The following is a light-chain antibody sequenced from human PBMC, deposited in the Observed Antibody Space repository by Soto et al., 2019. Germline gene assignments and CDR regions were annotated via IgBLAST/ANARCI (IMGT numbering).Light chain of an antibody. J-gene: IGLJ1*01. Sequence: QSALTQPASVSGSPGQSITISCTGTSSDIGAYNYVSWSQHHPGKAPKLIIHDVSNRPSGVSNRFSGSKSGNTASLTISGLQAEDEADYHCSSYTTPSHYVFGTGTKLTVL. V-gene: IGLV2-14*01. CDR1: SSDIGAYNY. CDR2: DVS. CDR3: SSYTTPSHYV.